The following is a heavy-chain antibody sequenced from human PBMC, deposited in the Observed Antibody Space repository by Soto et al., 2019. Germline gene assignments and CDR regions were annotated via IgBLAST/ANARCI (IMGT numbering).Heavy chain of an antibody. CDR3: ARCIPIQEGAPDKYYFDS. D-gene: IGHD2-21*01. Sequence: SETLSLTCAVYGGSFSGYYWSWIRLPQGKWLEWIGEINHSGRTNENPSLKGRVTISVDTSKNQFSLKLRSVTAADTAVYYCARCIPIQEGAPDKYYFDSWGQGXQVTVYS. J-gene: IGHJ4*02. CDR1: GGSFSGYY. CDR2: INHSGRT. V-gene: IGHV4-34*01.